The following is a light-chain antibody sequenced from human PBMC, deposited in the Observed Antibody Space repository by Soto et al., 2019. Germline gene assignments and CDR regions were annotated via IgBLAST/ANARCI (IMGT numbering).Light chain of an antibody. V-gene: IGLV2-14*01. CDR3: SSYTSSSTLDVL. CDR2: EVS. CDR1: SSDVGGYNY. J-gene: IGLJ2*01. Sequence: QSALTQPASVSGSPGQSITISCTGTSSDVGGYNYVSWYQQHPGKAPKLMIYEVSNRPSGVSNRFSGSKSGNTASLTISGLQAEDEGDYYCSSYTSSSTLDVLFGGGTKLTVL.